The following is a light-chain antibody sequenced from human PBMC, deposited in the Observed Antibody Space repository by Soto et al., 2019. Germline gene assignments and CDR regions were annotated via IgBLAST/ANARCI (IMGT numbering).Light chain of an antibody. J-gene: IGKJ2*01. CDR3: QHYDVYPYT. V-gene: IGKV1-5*01. CDR2: QAS. CDR1: QTVVN. Sequence: DIQMTQSPSTLSASVGDRVTITCRASQTVVNLAWYQQKPGKVPKLLIFQASTLETGVPSRFSGSGAGTEFTLSISSLQPGDFATYYCQHYDVYPYTFGQGTKLEIK.